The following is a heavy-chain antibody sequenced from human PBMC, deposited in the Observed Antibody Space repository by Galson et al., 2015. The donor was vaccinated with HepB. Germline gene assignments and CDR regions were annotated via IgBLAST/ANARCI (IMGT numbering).Heavy chain of an antibody. J-gene: IGHJ6*02. CDR2: INPSLGTT. V-gene: IGHV1-46*01. D-gene: IGHD3-10*01. Sequence: SVKVSCKASGYTFTNYYINWVRQAPGQGLEWMGVINPSLGTTTYAQKFQGRVTMTRDTSTSTVYMELSSLRSEDTAVYYCARVGVVVRGSIGLGGLDVWGQGTTATVSS. CDR1: GYTFTNYY. CDR3: ARVGVVVRGSIGLGGLDV.